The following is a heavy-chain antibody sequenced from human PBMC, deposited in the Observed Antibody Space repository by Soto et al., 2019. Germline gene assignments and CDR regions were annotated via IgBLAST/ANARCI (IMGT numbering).Heavy chain of an antibody. CDR3: ASGKSQMNQDRIGFYYYMDV. J-gene: IGHJ6*03. CDR1: GATFNDYT. CDR2: VIHLLDAS. V-gene: IGHV1-69*08. D-gene: IGHD6-25*01. Sequence: QVQLVQSGAEVKKPGSSVRISCAASGATFNDYTFTWVRRAPGQGLEWMGRVIHLLDASNYAEKFQDRVTITADRSTTTVYMERSGLKSEASAIYYCASGKSQMNQDRIGFYYYMDVWGKGTTVTVSS.